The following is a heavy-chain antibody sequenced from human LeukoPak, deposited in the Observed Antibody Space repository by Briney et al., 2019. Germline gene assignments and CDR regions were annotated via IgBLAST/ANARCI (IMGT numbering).Heavy chain of an antibody. CDR2: IYSSETT. V-gene: IGHV4-4*09. J-gene: IGHJ5*02. CDR1: GASITSDY. Sequence: PSETLSLTCSVSGASITSDYWSWIRQPPGKGLEWIGNIYSSETTKYNPSLRSRATISGDTSKNQFSLKLSSVTAADTAVYYCARSITIFGNTVDPWGQGTLVTVSS. CDR3: ARSITIFGNTVDP. D-gene: IGHD3-3*01.